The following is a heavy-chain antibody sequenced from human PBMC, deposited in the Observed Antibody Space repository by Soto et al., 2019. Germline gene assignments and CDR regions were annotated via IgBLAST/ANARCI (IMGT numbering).Heavy chain of an antibody. CDR1: GYTFTSFY. CDR2: INPSGGST. V-gene: IGHV1-46*01. D-gene: IGHD4-17*01. Sequence: ASVKVSCKAPGYTFTSFYVRWVRQAPGQGLEWMGVINPSGGSTSYAQKFQGRVTMTGDTSTSTVYMELSSLRSEDTAVYYCASTLRMYYFDYWGQGTLVTVSS. J-gene: IGHJ4*02. CDR3: ASTLRMYYFDY.